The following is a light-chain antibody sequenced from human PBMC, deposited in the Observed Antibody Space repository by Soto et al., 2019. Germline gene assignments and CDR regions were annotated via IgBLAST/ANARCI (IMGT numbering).Light chain of an antibody. CDR3: QQRSNWPLT. CDR2: DAS. V-gene: IGKV3D-20*02. Sequence: EIVLTQSPGTLSLSPGEGATLSCRASQSISSSYLACYQQKPGLAPRLLMYDASNRATGIPARFSGSGSGTDFTLTISSLEPEDFAVYYCQQRSNWPLTFGGGTKVDIK. CDR1: QSISSSY. J-gene: IGKJ4*01.